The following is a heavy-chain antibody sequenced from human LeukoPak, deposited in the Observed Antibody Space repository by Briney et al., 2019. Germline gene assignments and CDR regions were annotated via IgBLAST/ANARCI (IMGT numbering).Heavy chain of an antibody. Sequence: SETLSLTCAVSGGSISPYHWTWIRQPPGKGLEWIGYISYSGSTNCNPSLKSRVTISIDTSKSQFSLKLSSVTAADTAVYYCARHLDYYGSGSYEYWGQGTLVTVSS. V-gene: IGHV4-59*08. CDR1: GGSISPYH. CDR3: ARHLDYYGSGSYEY. D-gene: IGHD3-10*01. CDR2: ISYSGST. J-gene: IGHJ4*02.